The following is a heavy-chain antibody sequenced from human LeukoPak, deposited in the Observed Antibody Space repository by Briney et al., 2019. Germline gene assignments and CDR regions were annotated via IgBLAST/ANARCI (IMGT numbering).Heavy chain of an antibody. V-gene: IGHV3-7*03. Sequence: GGSLRLSCAASGFTFSTSWMNWVRQAPGKGLEWVASINPDGSAKYYVDSVKGRFTISRDNTKNSLYLQMNSLRAEDAAVYYYARDFAYRRLDYWGQGTLVTVSS. CDR3: ARDFAYRRLDY. CDR2: INPDGSAK. J-gene: IGHJ4*02. D-gene: IGHD1-26*01. CDR1: GFTFSTSW.